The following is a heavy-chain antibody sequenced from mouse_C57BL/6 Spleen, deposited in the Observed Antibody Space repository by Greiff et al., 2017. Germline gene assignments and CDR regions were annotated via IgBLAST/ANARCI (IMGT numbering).Heavy chain of an antibody. J-gene: IGHJ3*01. V-gene: IGHV1-82*01. CDR2: IYPGDGDT. Sequence: VQLQQSRPELVKPGASVKISCKASGYAFSSSWMNWVKQRPGKGLEWIGRIYPGDGDTNYNGKFKGKATLTADKSSSTAYMQLSSLTSEDSAVYFCARGDAPGGFAYWGQGTLVTVSA. CDR3: ARGDAPGGFAY. CDR1: GYAFSSSW.